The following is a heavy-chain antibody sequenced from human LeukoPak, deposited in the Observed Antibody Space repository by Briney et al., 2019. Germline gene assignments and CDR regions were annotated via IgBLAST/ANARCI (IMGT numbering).Heavy chain of an antibody. CDR1: GFTVSSNY. CDR2: IYAGGST. CDR3: ARSKSRGDYYFDN. Sequence: GGSLRLSCAASGFTVSSNYMSWVRQAPGKGLEWVSVIYAGGSTYYADSVKGRLSISRDNSKNTLYLQMNSLRAEDTAVYYCARSKSRGDYYFDNWGQGTLVTVSS. J-gene: IGHJ4*02. V-gene: IGHV3-53*01. D-gene: IGHD2-21*02.